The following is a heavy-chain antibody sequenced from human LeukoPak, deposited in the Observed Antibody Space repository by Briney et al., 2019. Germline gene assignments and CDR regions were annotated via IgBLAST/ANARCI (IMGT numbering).Heavy chain of an antibody. J-gene: IGHJ4*02. CDR2: ISSSSSYI. V-gene: IGHV3-21*01. D-gene: IGHD6-19*01. CDR3: ARDLGIAVAGTGY. Sequence: GGSLRLSCAASGFTFSSYAMSWVRQAPGKGLEWVSSISSSSSYIYYADSVKGRFTISRDNAKNSLYLQMNSLRAEDTAVYYCARDLGIAVAGTGYWGQGTLVTVSS. CDR1: GFTFSSYA.